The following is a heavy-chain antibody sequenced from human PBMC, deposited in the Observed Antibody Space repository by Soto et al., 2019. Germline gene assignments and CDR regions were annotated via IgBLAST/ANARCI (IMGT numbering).Heavy chain of an antibody. CDR3: AKGGVAAARGYFDY. V-gene: IGHV3-23*01. CDR2: ISGSGSNT. CDR1: GLAFRSYG. J-gene: IGHJ4*03. D-gene: IGHD6-13*01. Sequence: EVQLLESGGGLVKPGGSLRLSCSACGLAFRSYGMSWFRQAPGKGLEWVSDISGSGSNTNYADSVKGRFTISRDNSNNTLFLQMNSLRAEDTAIYYCAKGGVAAARGYFDYWGQGTLVTVSS.